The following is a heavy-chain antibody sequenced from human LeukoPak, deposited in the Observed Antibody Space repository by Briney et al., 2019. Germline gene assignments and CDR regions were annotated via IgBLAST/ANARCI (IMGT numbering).Heavy chain of an antibody. Sequence: SETLSLTCTVSRGSVITYSWSWIRQPAGEGLEWIGRFYTNGSTNYNPSLKTRVTLSIDKSKNHFSLKLSSVTAADTAVYYCAGELTLTTAFDIWGQGTVVTVSS. CDR3: AGELTLTTAFDI. CDR1: RGSVITYS. D-gene: IGHD1/OR15-1a*01. V-gene: IGHV4-4*07. CDR2: FYTNGST. J-gene: IGHJ3*02.